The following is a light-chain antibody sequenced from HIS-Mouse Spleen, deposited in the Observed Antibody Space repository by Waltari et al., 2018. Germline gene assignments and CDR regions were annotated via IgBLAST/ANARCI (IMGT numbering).Light chain of an antibody. Sequence: SYELTQPPSVSVSPGQTARITCSGDALPNKYAHWYQQKSGQAPGLVIYEDSKRPSGIPERFSGSSSGTMATLTISGAQVEDEADYYCYSTDSSGNHRVFGGGTKLTVL. CDR3: YSTDSSGNHRV. J-gene: IGLJ2*01. CDR2: EDS. CDR1: ALPNKY. V-gene: IGLV3-10*01.